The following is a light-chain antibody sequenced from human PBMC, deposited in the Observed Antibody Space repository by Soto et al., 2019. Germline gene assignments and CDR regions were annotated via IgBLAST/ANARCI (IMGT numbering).Light chain of an antibody. J-gene: IGLJ1*01. CDR2: DVS. V-gene: IGLV2-14*01. CDR3: SSYTSSSTRV. CDR1: SSDVGGYNY. Sequence: QSALTQPASVSGSPGHSITISCTGTSSDVGGYNYVSWYQQHPGNAPKLMMYDVSNRPSGVSNRFSGSKSGNTASLTSSGLQAEDEADYYCSSYTSSSTRVFGTGTKLTVL.